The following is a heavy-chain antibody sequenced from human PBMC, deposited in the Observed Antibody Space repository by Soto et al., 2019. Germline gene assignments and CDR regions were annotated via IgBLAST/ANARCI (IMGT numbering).Heavy chain of an antibody. CDR2: IYYSATT. J-gene: IGHJ5*02. V-gene: IGHV4-59*01. CDR3: VRALWGPAGHISWFDP. Sequence: PSETLSLTCTVSGGSISSYYWSWIRQPPGKGLEWIGYIYYSATTNYNPSLKSRVTISVDTSKNQFSLKLTSVTAADTAVYYCVRALWGPAGHISWFDPWGQGSLVTVSS. CDR1: GGSISSYY. D-gene: IGHD2-2*01.